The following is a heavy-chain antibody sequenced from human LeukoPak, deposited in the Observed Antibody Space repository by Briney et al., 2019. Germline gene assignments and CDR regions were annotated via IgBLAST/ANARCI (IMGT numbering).Heavy chain of an antibody. CDR3: ASNTESGY. Sequence: GASVKVSCKASGYTFTGYYMHWVRQAPGQGLEWMGWINPNSGGTNYAQDFQGRVTMTRGTSISTAYMELSRLTSDDTAVYYCASNTESGYWGQGTLVTVSS. D-gene: IGHD2-2*02. CDR2: INPNSGGT. J-gene: IGHJ4*02. CDR1: GYTFTGYY. V-gene: IGHV1-2*02.